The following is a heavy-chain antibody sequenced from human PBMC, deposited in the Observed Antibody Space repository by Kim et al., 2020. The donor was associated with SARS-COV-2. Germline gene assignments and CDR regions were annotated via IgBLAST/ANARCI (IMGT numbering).Heavy chain of an antibody. J-gene: IGHJ4*02. V-gene: IGHV1-8*01. D-gene: IGHD3-10*01. CDR1: GYTFTSYD. Sequence: ASVKVSCKASGYTFTSYDINWVRQATGQGLEWMGWMNPNSGNTGYAQKFHGRVTMTRNTSISTAYMELSSLRSEYTAVYYCARVMVRGVHPVGYWGQGTLVTVSS. CDR2: MNPNSGNT. CDR3: ARVMVRGVHPVGY.